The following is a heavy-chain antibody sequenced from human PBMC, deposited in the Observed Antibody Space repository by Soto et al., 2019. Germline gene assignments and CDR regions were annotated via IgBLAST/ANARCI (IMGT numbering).Heavy chain of an antibody. CDR2: IEWDDET. D-gene: IGHD3-16*01. V-gene: IGHV2-70*04. CDR3: ARAYDGASSSFDF. CDR1: GVSLTTRRMS. J-gene: IGHJ4*01. Sequence: GSGPTLGNPTQTLTLTCTFSGVSLTTRRMSVTRIRQPPGKALEWLARIEWDDETFYSTSLRTRLTVSKDTSKNQVVLTMTDMDPVDTATYYCARAYDGASSSFDFWGHGTLVTVSS.